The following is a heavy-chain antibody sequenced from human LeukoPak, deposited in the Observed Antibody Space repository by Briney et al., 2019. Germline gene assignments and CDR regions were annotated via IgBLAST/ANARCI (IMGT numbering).Heavy chain of an antibody. Sequence: PSETLSLTCAVSGYSISSGYHWGWIRQPPGKGLERIASANSGGASYNPSLKSRATISLDTSNNQFSLELRSVTAADTAVYYCARDLGPGGNSDYWGQGTLVTVSS. CDR1: GYSISSGYH. CDR2: ANSGGA. CDR3: ARDLGPGGNSDY. D-gene: IGHD4-23*01. V-gene: IGHV4-38-2*02. J-gene: IGHJ4*02.